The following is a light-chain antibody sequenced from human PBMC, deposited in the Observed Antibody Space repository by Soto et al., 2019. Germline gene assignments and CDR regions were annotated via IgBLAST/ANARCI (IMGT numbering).Light chain of an antibody. CDR1: QSVSNN. V-gene: IGKV3-15*01. CDR3: QQYYDRPGT. CDR2: QAS. J-gene: IGKJ1*01. Sequence: EIVMTQSPATLSVSPGERATLSGRASQSVSNNLAWFQQKPGQAPRLLIYQASTRATGIPATFSGSGSGTEFTLTISSLQSEDFAVYYCQQYYDRPGTFGQGTKVEIK.